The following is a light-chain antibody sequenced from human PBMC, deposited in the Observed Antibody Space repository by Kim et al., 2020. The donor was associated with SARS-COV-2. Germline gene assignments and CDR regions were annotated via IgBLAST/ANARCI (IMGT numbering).Light chain of an antibody. V-gene: IGKV3-15*01. CDR1: QSVGIS. CDR3: QQYNNWPPGVS. J-gene: IGKJ4*01. CDR2: GVS. Sequence: ETLMTQSPATLSVFPGERVTLSCRASQSVGISLAWYQQKPGQAPRLLIYGVSRRATDIPDRFSGSGSGTEFTLTISSLQSEDFGIYYCQQYNNWPPGVSFGGGTKLEIK.